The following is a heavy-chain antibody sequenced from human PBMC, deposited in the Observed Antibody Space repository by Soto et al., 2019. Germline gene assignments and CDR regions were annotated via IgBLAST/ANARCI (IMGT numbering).Heavy chain of an antibody. J-gene: IGHJ5*02. Sequence: QVQLVESGGGLVKPGGSLRLSCAASGFTFGDYYMTWIRQAPGKGLEWVSFIGNRGTGIYYADSVKGRFTIFRDNAKNSLYLQMNSLRAEDTAMYYCARDLRAVGMASRFDPWRQGTLVTVSS. D-gene: IGHD6-13*01. CDR3: ARDLRAVGMASRFDP. V-gene: IGHV3-11*01. CDR2: IGNRGTGI. CDR1: GFTFGDYY.